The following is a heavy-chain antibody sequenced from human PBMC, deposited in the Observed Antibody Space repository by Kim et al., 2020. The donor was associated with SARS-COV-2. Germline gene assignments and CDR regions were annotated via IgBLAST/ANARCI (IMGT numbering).Heavy chain of an antibody. CDR2: INHSGST. J-gene: IGHJ4*02. Sequence: SETLSLTCAVYGGSFSGYYWSWIRQPPGKGLEWIGEINHSGSTNYNPSLKSRVTISVDTSKNQFSLKLSSVTAADTAVYYCARVRHLQLWREGYVHSFDYCGQGTLVTVSS. V-gene: IGHV4-34*01. CDR3: ARVRHLQLWREGYVHSFDY. CDR1: GGSFSGYY. D-gene: IGHD5-18*01.